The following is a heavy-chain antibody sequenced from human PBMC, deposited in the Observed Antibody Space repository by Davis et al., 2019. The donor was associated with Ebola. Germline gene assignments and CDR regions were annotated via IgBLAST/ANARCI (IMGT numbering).Heavy chain of an antibody. CDR1: GGSISSYY. Sequence: SETLSLTCTVSGGSISSYYWSWIRQPPGKGLECIGYINYSGSTNYNPSLKSRVTISVDTSKNQFSLKLSSVTAADTAVYYCARHNLGYYYDSSGYYNRPYYFDYWGQGTLVTVSS. CDR3: ARHNLGYYYDSSGYYNRPYYFDY. J-gene: IGHJ4*02. D-gene: IGHD3-22*01. CDR2: INYSGST. V-gene: IGHV4-59*08.